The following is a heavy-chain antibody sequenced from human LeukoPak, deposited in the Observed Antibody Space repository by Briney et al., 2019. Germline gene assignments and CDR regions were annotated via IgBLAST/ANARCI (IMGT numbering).Heavy chain of an antibody. CDR2: IKEDGSEK. Sequence: GRSLRLSCAASGFTFSNYWMTWVRQAPGKGLEWVANIKEDGSEKYYVDSVKGRFTISRDNAKNSVDLQMNSLRAEDTAVYYCARDATRGGNFDYWGQGTLVTVSS. CDR1: GFTFSNYW. D-gene: IGHD1-26*01. J-gene: IGHJ4*02. CDR3: ARDATRGGNFDY. V-gene: IGHV3-7*01.